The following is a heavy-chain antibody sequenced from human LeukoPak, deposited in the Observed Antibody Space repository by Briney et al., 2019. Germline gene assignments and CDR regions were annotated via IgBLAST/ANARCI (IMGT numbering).Heavy chain of an antibody. Sequence: SVKVSCKASGGTFSSYAISWVRQAPGQGLEWMGRIIPILGIANYAQKFQGRVTITADKSTSTAYMELSSLRSEDTAVYYCARDGQRGDPDYWGQGTLVTVSS. CDR1: GGTFSSYA. J-gene: IGHJ4*02. CDR3: ARDGQRGDPDY. V-gene: IGHV1-69*04. D-gene: IGHD4-17*01. CDR2: IIPILGIA.